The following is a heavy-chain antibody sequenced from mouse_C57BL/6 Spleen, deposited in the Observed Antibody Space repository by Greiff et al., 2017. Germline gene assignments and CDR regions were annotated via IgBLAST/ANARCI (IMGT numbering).Heavy chain of an antibody. Sequence: QVQLQQSGAELVKPGASVKLSCKASGYTFTEYTIHWVKQRSGQGLEWIGWFYPGSGSIKYNEKFKDKATLTADKSSSTVYMELSRMTSEETAVYSSAKHEELYDYDGIDYWGQGTTLTVSS. D-gene: IGHD2-4*01. CDR2: FYPGSGSI. CDR3: AKHEELYDYDGIDY. J-gene: IGHJ2*01. V-gene: IGHV1-62-2*01. CDR1: GYTFTEYT.